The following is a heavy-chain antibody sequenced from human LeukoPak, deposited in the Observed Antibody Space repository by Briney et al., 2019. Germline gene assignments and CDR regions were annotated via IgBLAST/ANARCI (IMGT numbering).Heavy chain of an antibody. V-gene: IGHV3-7*03. CDR2: IKQGGGEK. CDR3: ARGGSCYLL. J-gene: IGHJ4*02. CDR1: GFTFSTYW. D-gene: IGHD6-13*01. Sequence: SGGSLRLSCAASGFTFSTYWMSWVRQAPGKGLEWVANIKQGGGEKYYVDSVKGRFTISRDNTKNSLYLQMDSLRAEDTAMYYGARGGSCYLLWGQETLVTV.